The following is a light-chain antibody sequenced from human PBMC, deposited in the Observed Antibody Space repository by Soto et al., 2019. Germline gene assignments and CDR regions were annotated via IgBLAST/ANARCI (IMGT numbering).Light chain of an antibody. J-gene: IGKJ1*01. CDR2: GAS. CDR3: QQYGSSSTWT. CDR1: QSVSSSY. V-gene: IGKV3-20*01. Sequence: EIVLTQSPGTLSLSPGERATLSCRASQSVSSSYLSCYQQQPGQAPRLILYGASSRATSIPDRFSGSGAGTACTLTSSRLEAEDVSVYYCQQYGSSSTWTFGQGTKVEIK.